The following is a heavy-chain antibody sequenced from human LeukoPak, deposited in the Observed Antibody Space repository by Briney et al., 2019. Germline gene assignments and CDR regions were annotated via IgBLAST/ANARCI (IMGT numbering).Heavy chain of an antibody. V-gene: IGHV3-23*01. Sequence: GGSLRLSCAASGFAFSYYAMSWVRQAPGKGLEWVSAISGSGGSTYYADSVKGRFTISRDNSKNTLYLQMNSLRTEDTAVYYCARREGGTTLDYWGQGTLVTVSS. CDR1: GFAFSYYA. D-gene: IGHD1-26*01. CDR2: ISGSGGST. J-gene: IGHJ4*02. CDR3: ARREGGTTLDY.